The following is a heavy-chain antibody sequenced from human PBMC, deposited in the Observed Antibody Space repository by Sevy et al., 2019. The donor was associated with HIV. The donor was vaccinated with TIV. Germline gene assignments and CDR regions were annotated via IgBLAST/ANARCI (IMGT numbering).Heavy chain of an antibody. V-gene: IGHV3-30-3*01. CDR3: AREGGWLQFGYGMDV. D-gene: IGHD5-12*01. J-gene: IGHJ6*02. CDR2: ISYDGSNK. Sequence: GGSLRLSCAASGFTFSSYAMHWVRQAPGKGLEWVAVISYDGSNKYYADSVKGRFTSSRDNSKNTLYLQMNSLRAEDTAVYYCAREGGWLQFGYGMDVWGQGTTVTVSS. CDR1: GFTFSSYA.